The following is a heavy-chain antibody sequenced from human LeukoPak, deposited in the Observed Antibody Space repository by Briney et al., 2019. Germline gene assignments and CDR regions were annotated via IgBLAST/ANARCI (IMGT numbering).Heavy chain of an antibody. V-gene: IGHV4-4*09. J-gene: IGHJ4*02. CDR1: GGSISSFY. CDR2: IYTSGST. D-gene: IGHD1-26*01. CDR3: ARSLVGPDYYYFDY. Sequence: SETLSLTCTVSGGSISSFYWSWIRQPPGKGLEWIGDIYTSGSTNYNPSLKSRVTISVDTSKNQFSLKLSSVTAADTAVYYCARSLVGPDYYYFDYWGQGTLVTVSS.